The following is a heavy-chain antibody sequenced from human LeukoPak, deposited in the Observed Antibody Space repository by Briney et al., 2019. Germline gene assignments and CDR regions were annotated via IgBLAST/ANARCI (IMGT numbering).Heavy chain of an antibody. Sequence: GGSLRLSCTASGFTFSSYAMNWVRQAPGKGLEWVSGIGAGGTFTYYADSVKGRFTISRDNSKNTLYLQMNSLRAEDTAVYYCATGTCGSGGACYSRTDWGQGTLVTVSS. CDR2: IGAGGTFT. CDR3: ATGTCGSGGACYSRTD. V-gene: IGHV3-23*01. J-gene: IGHJ4*02. D-gene: IGHD2-15*01. CDR1: GFTFSSYA.